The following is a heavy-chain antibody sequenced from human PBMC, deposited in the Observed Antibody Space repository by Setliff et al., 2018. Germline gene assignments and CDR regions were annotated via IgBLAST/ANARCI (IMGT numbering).Heavy chain of an antibody. CDR3: ASPRRDDLDSPFDAFDI. CDR2: IYHSGSS. Sequence: SETLSLTCTVSGGSISSRSYYWGWIRQPPGKGLEWIGSIYHSGSSYYNPSLRSRVTISVDTSKNQFSLRLSSVTAADTAVYYCASPRRDDLDSPFDAFDIWGQGTKVT. J-gene: IGHJ3*02. D-gene: IGHD3-3*01. V-gene: IGHV4-39*07. CDR1: GGSISSRSYY.